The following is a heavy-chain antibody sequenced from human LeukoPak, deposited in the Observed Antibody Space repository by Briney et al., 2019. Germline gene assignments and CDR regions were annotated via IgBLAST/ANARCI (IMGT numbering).Heavy chain of an antibody. Sequence: PSQTLSLTCTVSGASFNSDDQYWNWIRQSPGKSLEWIGSIHPSGMLYNNPSLESRVTMSRDTSKNQFSLNLNSVTAADTAVYFCSRGLDSRKLGNWGQGILVTVSS. CDR2: IHPSGML. V-gene: IGHV4-31*03. CDR1: GASFNSDDQY. CDR3: SRGLDSRKLGN. J-gene: IGHJ4*02. D-gene: IGHD3-22*01.